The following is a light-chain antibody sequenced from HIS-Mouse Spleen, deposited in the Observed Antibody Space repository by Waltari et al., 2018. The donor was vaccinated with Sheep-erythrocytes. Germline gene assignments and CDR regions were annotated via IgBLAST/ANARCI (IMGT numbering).Light chain of an antibody. V-gene: IGLV1-44*01. CDR3: AAWDDSLNGV. J-gene: IGLJ1*01. CDR2: SNT. Sequence: QSVLTQPPSASGTPGQRVTISCSGSSSNIGSNTVNWYQQLPGTAPKLLIYSNTRRPSGVPDRFSGSKSGTSASLAISGLQSEDEADYYCAAWDDSLNGVFGTGTKVTVL. CDR1: SSNIGSNT.